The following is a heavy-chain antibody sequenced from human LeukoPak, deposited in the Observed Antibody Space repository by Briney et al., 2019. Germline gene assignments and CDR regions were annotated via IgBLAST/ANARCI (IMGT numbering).Heavy chain of an antibody. CDR1: GSTFGDYA. J-gene: IGHJ4*02. CDR2: IRSKTFGGTT. V-gene: IGHV3-49*03. CDR3: SRAYSSSWYDPYYFDF. D-gene: IGHD6-13*01. Sequence: GGSLRLSCTASGSTFGDYAMSWFRQAPGKGLEWVGFIRSKTFGGTTEYAASVKDRFTISRDDSKNIAYLQMNSLKTEDTAVYYCSRAYSSSWYDPYYFDFWGQGSLVTVSS.